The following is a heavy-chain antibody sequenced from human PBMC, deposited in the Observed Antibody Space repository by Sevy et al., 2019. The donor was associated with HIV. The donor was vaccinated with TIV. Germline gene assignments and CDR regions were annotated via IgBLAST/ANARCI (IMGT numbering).Heavy chain of an antibody. Sequence: SETLSLTCAVYGGSFSGYYWSWIRQPPGKGLEWIGEINHSGRTEYNPSLKSRVTMSVDTSKNQFSLNLSSVTAADTAVYYCARLPPTCDSRGNYYYYMDVWGKGTTVTVSS. D-gene: IGHD3-22*01. CDR3: ARLPPTCDSRGNYYYYMDV. CDR2: INHSGRT. J-gene: IGHJ6*03. V-gene: IGHV4-34*01. CDR1: GGSFSGYY.